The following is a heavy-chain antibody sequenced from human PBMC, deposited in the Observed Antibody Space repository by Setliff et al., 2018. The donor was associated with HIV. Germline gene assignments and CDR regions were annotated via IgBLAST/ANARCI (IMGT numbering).Heavy chain of an antibody. CDR1: GGSISSNNW. V-gene: IGHV4-4*02. CDR3: ARGFSIGTIAF. CDR2: IYHGGGT. Sequence: LSLTCAVSGGSISSNNWWSWVRQPPGKGLEWIGEIYHGGGTNYNPSLRSRVTISVDTSKNQFSLNVTSVTAADTAVYYCARGFSIGTIAFWGQGTLVTVSS. J-gene: IGHJ4*02. D-gene: IGHD1-1*01.